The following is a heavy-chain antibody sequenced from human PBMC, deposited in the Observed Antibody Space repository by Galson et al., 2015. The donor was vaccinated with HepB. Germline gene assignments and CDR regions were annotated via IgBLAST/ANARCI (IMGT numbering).Heavy chain of an antibody. D-gene: IGHD6-19*01. J-gene: IGHJ4*02. Sequence: DSVKGRFTVSRDNSKRTLYLQMNSLRVEDTAIYYCATERRHNTGWFALDSWGQGALVTVSS. V-gene: IGHV3-30*07. CDR3: ATERRHNTGWFALDS.